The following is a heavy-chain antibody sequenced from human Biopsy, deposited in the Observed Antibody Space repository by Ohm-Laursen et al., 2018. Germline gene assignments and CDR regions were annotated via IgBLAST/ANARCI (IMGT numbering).Heavy chain of an antibody. CDR2: IYNTRSN. CDR3: AREPPSYSYDGSGISDGFDI. J-gene: IGHJ3*02. V-gene: IGHV4-61*01. CDR1: GDSVSSGSLY. Sequence: SETLSLTWTVYGDSVSSGSLYWTWIRQAQGKGLEWIGYIYNTRSNIYNLSIKSRVIMSVDTSKTQFTLSLSSVTAADTAVYYCAREPPSYSYDGSGISDGFDIWGQGTMVTVSS. D-gene: IGHD3-22*01.